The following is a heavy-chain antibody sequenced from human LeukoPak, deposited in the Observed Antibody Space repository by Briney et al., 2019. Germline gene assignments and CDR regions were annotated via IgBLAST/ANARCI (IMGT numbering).Heavy chain of an antibody. CDR1: GFTFSNAW. D-gene: IGHD3-10*01. CDR2: IKSKTDGGTT. CDR3: TTDLSPGSYPPYYYYYMDV. Sequence: SGGSLRLSCAASGFTFSNAWMSWVRQAPGKGLEWVGRIKSKTDGGTTDYAAPVKGRFTISRDDSKNTLYLQMNSLKTEDTAVYYCTTDLSPGSYPPYYYYYMDVWGKGTTVTVSS. V-gene: IGHV3-15*01. J-gene: IGHJ6*03.